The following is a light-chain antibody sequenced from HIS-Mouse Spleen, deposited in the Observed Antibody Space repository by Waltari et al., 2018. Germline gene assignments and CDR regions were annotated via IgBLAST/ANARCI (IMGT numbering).Light chain of an antibody. J-gene: IGLJ3*02. CDR2: EGS. V-gene: IGLV2-23*01. Sequence: QSALTQPASVSGSPGQSITISCTGTRSDVGSYNLVSWYQQHPGKAPKLMIYEGSKRPSGVSNRFSGSKSGNTASLTISGLQAEDEADYYCCSYAGSSTVFGGGTKLTVL. CDR1: RSDVGSYNL. CDR3: CSYAGSSTV.